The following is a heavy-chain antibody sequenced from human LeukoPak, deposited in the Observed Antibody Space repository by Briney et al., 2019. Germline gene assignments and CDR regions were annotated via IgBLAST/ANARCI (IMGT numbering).Heavy chain of an antibody. CDR1: GFTLSTYA. D-gene: IGHD6-13*01. CDR3: ARDSSTWYPPHFDY. Sequence: GGSLRLSCAASGFTLSTYAMNWVRQAPGKGLQWVETISYDGTNKYYADSAKGRFTISRDNSNNTLYLLMNSLRIDDTAVYFCARDSSTWYPPHFDYWGQGTLVTVSS. CDR2: ISYDGTNK. J-gene: IGHJ4*02. V-gene: IGHV3-30*03.